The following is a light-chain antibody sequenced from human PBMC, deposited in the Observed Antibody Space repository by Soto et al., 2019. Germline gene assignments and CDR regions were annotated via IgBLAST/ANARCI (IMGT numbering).Light chain of an antibody. CDR1: QSVSSSN. Sequence: EIVLTQSPGTLSLSPGERATLSCRASQSVSSSNLAWYQQNPGQAPSLLIYGTSSRATGIPDRFSGSGSGTDFTLTISRLEPEDFAVYYCQAYDSPPRTFGQGTKVEIK. V-gene: IGKV3-20*01. J-gene: IGKJ1*01. CDR3: QAYDSPPRT. CDR2: GTS.